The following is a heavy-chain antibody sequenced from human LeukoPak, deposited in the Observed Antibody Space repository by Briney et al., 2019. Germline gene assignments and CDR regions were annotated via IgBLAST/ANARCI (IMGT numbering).Heavy chain of an antibody. D-gene: IGHD5-24*01. V-gene: IGHV4-34*01. CDR3: ARGPQRWLQSHYYYYAMDV. J-gene: IGHJ6*02. CDR1: GESFSGYY. CDR2: FNHSGST. Sequence: SETLSLTCAVYGESFSGYYWSWIRQPPGKGLEWIGEFNHSGSTNYNPSLKSRVTISVDTSKNQFSLKLSSVTAADTAVYYCARGPQRWLQSHYYYYAMDVWGQGTTVTVSS.